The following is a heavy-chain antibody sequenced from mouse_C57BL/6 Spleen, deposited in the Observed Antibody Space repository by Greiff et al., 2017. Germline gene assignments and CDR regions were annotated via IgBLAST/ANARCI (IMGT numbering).Heavy chain of an antibody. CDR3: TGGGPLPGFAY. CDR1: GYTFTDYE. CDR2: IDPETGGT. J-gene: IGHJ3*01. D-gene: IGHD2-10*01. Sequence: VQLQQSGAELVRPGASVTLSCKASGYTFTDYEMHWVKQTPVHGLEWIGAIDPETGGTAYNQKFKGKAILTADKSSSTAYMELRSLTSEDSAVYYCTGGGPLPGFAYWGQGTLVTVSA. V-gene: IGHV1-15*01.